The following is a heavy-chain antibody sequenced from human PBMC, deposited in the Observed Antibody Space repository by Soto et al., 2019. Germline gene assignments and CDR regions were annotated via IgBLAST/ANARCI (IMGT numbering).Heavy chain of an antibody. CDR3: ARRGPGTYFDY. J-gene: IGHJ4*02. CDR1: GFSFTTYA. D-gene: IGHD6-13*01. V-gene: IGHV3-23*01. CDR2: ISASAGST. Sequence: PGGSLRLSCAASGFSFTTYAMSWVRQAPGKGLDWVSTISASAGSTYYADSVKGRFTISRDNSKNTLYLQMNSLRAEDAAVYYCARRGPGTYFDYWGQGTLVTVSS.